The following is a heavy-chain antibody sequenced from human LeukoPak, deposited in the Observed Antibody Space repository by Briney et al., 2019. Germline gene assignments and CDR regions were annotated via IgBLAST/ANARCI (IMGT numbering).Heavy chain of an antibody. CDR3: ARTYSSSWDYYFDY. V-gene: IGHV3-48*01. D-gene: IGHD6-13*01. Sequence: QPGGSLRLSCAASGFTFSSYSMNWVRQAPGKGLEWVSSISSSSSTIYYADSVKGRFTISRDNAKNSLYLQMNSLRAEDTAVYYCARTYSSSWDYYFDYWGQGTLVTVSS. J-gene: IGHJ4*02. CDR2: ISSSSSTI. CDR1: GFTFSSYS.